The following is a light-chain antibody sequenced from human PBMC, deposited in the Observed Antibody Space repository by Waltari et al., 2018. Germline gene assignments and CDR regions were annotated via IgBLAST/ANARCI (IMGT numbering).Light chain of an antibody. J-gene: IGLJ2*01. CDR3: GTWDSSLSAGV. CDR2: DSY. V-gene: IGLV1-51*01. Sequence: QSVLTQPPSVSAAPGQKFTISSSGSSSNIDQNYLSWYQQVPGTAPKLLIYDSYQRPSGIPDRFSGSKSGTSASLVITGLQIGDEADYYCGTWDSSLSAGVFGGGTKLTVL. CDR1: SSNIDQNY.